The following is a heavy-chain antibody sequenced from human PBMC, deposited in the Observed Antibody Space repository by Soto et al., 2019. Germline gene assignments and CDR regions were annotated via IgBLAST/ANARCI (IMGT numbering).Heavy chain of an antibody. CDR1: GGVVSSINW. CDR2: VFHSGTT. Sequence: QVQLQESGPGLVKPSGTLSLTCDVSGGVVSSINWWSWVRQPPGKTLEWIGEVFHSGTTNYNPSLKSRVTLSVEKPKNQLSLKLSSVTAADTAVYYCARGGGTYSTSYGMDVWGQGTTVIVSS. V-gene: IGHV4-4*02. D-gene: IGHD5-18*01. CDR3: ARGGGTYSTSYGMDV. J-gene: IGHJ6*02.